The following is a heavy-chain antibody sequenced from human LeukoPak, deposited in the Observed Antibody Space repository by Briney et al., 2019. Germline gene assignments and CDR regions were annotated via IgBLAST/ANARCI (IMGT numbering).Heavy chain of an antibody. Sequence: PGGSLRLSCAASGFTFSSYGMHWVRQAPGKGLEWVAVISYDGSNKYYADSVKGRFTISRDNSKNTLFLQMNSLRADDTAVYYCAKTGGPWDWGQGTLVTVSS. D-gene: IGHD7-27*01. J-gene: IGHJ4*02. CDR2: ISYDGSNK. CDR3: AKTGGPWD. V-gene: IGHV3-30*18. CDR1: GFTFSSYG.